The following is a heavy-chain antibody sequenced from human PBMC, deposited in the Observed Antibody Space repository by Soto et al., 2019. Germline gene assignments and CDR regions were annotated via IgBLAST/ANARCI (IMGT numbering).Heavy chain of an antibody. V-gene: IGHV3-11*01. Sequence: LRLSCAASGFTFSDSYMSWIRQSPGKGLEWISYITFSGNTVYYADSLKGRFTISRDNAKNSLYLQMNRLRAEDTAVYYCARVSWREKYGMDVWGQGTTVTVSS. J-gene: IGHJ6*02. CDR2: ITFSGNTV. CDR3: ARVSWREKYGMDV. CDR1: GFTFSDSY.